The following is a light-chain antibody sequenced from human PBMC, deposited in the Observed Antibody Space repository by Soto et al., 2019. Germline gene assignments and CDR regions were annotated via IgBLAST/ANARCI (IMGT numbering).Light chain of an antibody. V-gene: IGKV3-11*01. CDR1: QSVYTY. CDR3: QQRSDWPLT. Sequence: EIVLTQSPATLSLSPGERATLSCRDSQSVYTYFAWYQQKPGQAPRLLIYDASNRATGIPARFSGSGSGTDFTLTISILEPEDFAVYYCQQRSDWPLTFGQGTKVDIK. J-gene: IGKJ1*01. CDR2: DAS.